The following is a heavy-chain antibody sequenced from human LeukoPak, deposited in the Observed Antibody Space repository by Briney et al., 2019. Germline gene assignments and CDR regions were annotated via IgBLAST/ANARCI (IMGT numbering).Heavy chain of an antibody. D-gene: IGHD3-16*01. J-gene: IGHJ4*02. Sequence: GGSLRLSCAASGFTFSRYGMAWVRQAPGKGLEWVSAISGSGAGTHYTDSVKGRFTISRDNSKNTVYLQMNSLRAEDTAVYYCAKDPPGLRLGTWHYFDYWGQGTLVTVSS. CDR1: GFTFSRYG. CDR2: ISGSGAGT. CDR3: AKDPPGLRLGTWHYFDY. V-gene: IGHV3-23*01.